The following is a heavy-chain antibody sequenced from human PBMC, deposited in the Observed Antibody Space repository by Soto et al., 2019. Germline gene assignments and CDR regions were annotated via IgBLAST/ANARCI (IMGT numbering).Heavy chain of an antibody. CDR1: RYPFTLDW. CDR2: IYPGDSDT. J-gene: IGHJ6*02. V-gene: IGHV5-51*01. CDR3: ARLVYYYDSSGTGGMDV. D-gene: IGHD3-22*01. Sequence: GESLSLSGNASRYPFTLDWIGWVRQLPGKGLEWMGIIYPGDSDTIYSPSFQGQVTISADKSISTAYLQWSSLKASDTAMYYCARLVYYYDSSGTGGMDVWGQGTTVNGS.